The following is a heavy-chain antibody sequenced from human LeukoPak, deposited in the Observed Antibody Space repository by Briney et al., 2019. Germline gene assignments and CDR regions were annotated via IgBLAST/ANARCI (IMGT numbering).Heavy chain of an antibody. D-gene: IGHD3-3*01. J-gene: IGHJ4*02. V-gene: IGHV4-34*01. Sequence: PSETLSLTCAVYGGSFSGYYWSWIRQPPGKGLEWIGEINHSGSTNYNPSLKSRVTISVDTSKNQFSLKLSSVTAADTAVYYCARQLRFLEWLSEKFDYWGQGTLVTVSS. CDR1: GGSFSGYY. CDR2: INHSGST. CDR3: ARQLRFLEWLSEKFDY.